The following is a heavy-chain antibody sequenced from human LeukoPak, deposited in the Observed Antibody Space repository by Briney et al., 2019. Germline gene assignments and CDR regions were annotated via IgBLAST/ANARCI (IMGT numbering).Heavy chain of an antibody. J-gene: IGHJ6*02. CDR2: ISAYNGNT. Sequence: ASVKVSCKASGYTFTSYGISWVRQAPGQGLEWMGWISAYNGNTNYAQKLQGRVTMTTDTSTSTAYMELRSLRSDDTAVYYCAREGYSSGWYYYYGMDVWGQGTTVTVSS. CDR3: AREGYSSGWYYYYGMDV. D-gene: IGHD6-19*01. V-gene: IGHV1-18*01. CDR1: GYTFTSYG.